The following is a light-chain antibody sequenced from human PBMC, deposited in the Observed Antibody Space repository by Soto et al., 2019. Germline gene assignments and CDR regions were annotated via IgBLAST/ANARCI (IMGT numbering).Light chain of an antibody. CDR2: EVS. CDR3: SSYAVTSFV. CDR1: SSDVGGYNF. J-gene: IGLJ1*01. V-gene: IGLV2-8*01. Sequence: QSALTQPPSASGSPGQSVTISCTGTSSDVGGYNFVSWYQQHPGKAPKLMIYEVSKRPSGVPDRFSGSKSGNTASLTVSGLQAEDEADYYCSSYAVTSFVFGPGTKVTVL.